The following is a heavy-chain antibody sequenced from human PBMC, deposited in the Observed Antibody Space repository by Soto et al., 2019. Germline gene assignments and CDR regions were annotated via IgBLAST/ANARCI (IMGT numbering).Heavy chain of an antibody. CDR1: GFTFSSYA. J-gene: IGHJ6*02. D-gene: IGHD2-2*01. CDR3: ARAYFDNIVVVPAARGRYYYYGMDV. CDR2: ISYDGSNK. V-gene: IGHV3-30-3*01. Sequence: GGSLRLSCAASGFTFSSYAMHWVRQAPGKGLEWVAVISYDGSNKYYADSVKGRFTISRDNSKNTLYLQMNSLRAEDTAVYYCARAYFDNIVVVPAARGRYYYYGMDVWGQGTTVTSP.